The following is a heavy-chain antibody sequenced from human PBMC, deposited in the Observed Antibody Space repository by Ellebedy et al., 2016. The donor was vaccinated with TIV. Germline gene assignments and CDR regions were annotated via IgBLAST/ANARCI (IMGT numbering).Heavy chain of an antibody. CDR1: GYTFTSYG. CDR2: IIPIFGTA. CDR3: ARDDILTGYSYTRSSMDV. D-gene: IGHD3-9*01. Sequence: ASVKVSCKASGYTFTSYGISWVRQAPGQGLEWMGGIIPIFGTANYAQKFQGRVTITADESTSTAYMELSSLRSEDTAVYYCARDDILTGYSYTRSSMDVWGQGTTVTVSS. J-gene: IGHJ6*02. V-gene: IGHV1-69*13.